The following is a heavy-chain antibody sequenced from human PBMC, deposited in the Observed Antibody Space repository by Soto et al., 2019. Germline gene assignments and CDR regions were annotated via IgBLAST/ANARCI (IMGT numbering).Heavy chain of an antibody. CDR1: GGSVSSGSYY. CDR2: IYYSGST. D-gene: IGHD2-21*02. J-gene: IGHJ6*02. CDR3: ARLPLRDRFLSVSYYYYGMDV. V-gene: IGHV4-61*01. Sequence: QVQLQESGPGLVKPSETLSLTCTVSGGSVSSGSYYWSWIRQPPGKGLEWIGYIYYSGSTNYNPSLKSRVTISVDTSKNQFSLKLSSVTAADTAVYYCARLPLRDRFLSVSYYYYGMDVWGQGTTVTVSS.